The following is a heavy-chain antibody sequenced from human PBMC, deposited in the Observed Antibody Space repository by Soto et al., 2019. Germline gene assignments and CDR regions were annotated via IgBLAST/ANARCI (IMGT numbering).Heavy chain of an antibody. J-gene: IGHJ4*02. Sequence: QVQLQESGPGLVKPSETLSLTCTVSGGSISSYYWNWIRQPPGKGLEWIGYIYNSGNTNYNPSLRSRVTISVDTSKNQFSLKLTSVTAADTAVYSCAAPPRYWGQGTLVTVSS. CDR2: IYNSGNT. V-gene: IGHV4-59*01. CDR1: GGSISSYY. CDR3: AAPPRY.